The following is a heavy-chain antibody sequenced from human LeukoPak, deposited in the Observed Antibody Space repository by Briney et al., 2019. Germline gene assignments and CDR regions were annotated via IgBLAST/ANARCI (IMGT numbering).Heavy chain of an antibody. CDR3: ARGRVPHRRVGSIRGSPPYYMDV. D-gene: IGHD3-10*01. CDR1: GGSISSGGYS. Sequence: SQTLSLTCAVSGGSISSGGYSWSWIRQPPGKGLEWIGYIYYSGSTYYNPSLKSRVTISVDTSKNQFSLKLSSVTAADTAVYYCARGRVPHRRVGSIRGSPPYYMDVWGKGTTVTISS. CDR2: IYYSGST. J-gene: IGHJ6*03. V-gene: IGHV4-30-4*07.